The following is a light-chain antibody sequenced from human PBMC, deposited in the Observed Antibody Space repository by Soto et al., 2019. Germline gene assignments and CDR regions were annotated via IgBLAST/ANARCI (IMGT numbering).Light chain of an antibody. CDR3: QQYSTSLT. V-gene: IGKV3-15*01. CDR1: QSVGST. Sequence: EILMTQSPATLSVSPWERVILSCMASQSVGSTLAWNQQKPGQAPRLLTRGASTRATGVPARFSGSGSGTEFTLTIFSLKSEDFAVYYCQQYSTSLTFGGGTTLDIK. J-gene: IGKJ4*02. CDR2: GAS.